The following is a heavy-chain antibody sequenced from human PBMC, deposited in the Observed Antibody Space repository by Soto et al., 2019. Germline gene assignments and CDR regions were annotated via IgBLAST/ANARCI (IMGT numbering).Heavy chain of an antibody. Sequence: QVQLPESGPGLVKPSQTLSLTCAISGASVSSNSAAWTWIRLSPSRGLEWLARTYYRSRWYNDYAVSVRSRITVNPDTSKNQFSLQLTSVTPEDTAVYYCAGTTSHQWYYMDVWGKGTTVTVSS. CDR3: AGTTSHQWYYMDV. V-gene: IGHV6-1*01. CDR2: TYYRSRWYN. J-gene: IGHJ6*03. D-gene: IGHD1-7*01. CDR1: GASVSSNSAA.